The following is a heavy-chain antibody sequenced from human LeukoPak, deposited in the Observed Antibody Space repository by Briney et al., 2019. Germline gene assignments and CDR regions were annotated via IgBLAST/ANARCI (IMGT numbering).Heavy chain of an antibody. V-gene: IGHV4-34*01. J-gene: IGHJ4*02. D-gene: IGHD3-16*02. Sequence: SETLSLTCAVYGGSFSGYYWSWIRQPPGKGLEWIGEINHSGSTNYNPSLKSRVTISVDTSKSQFSLKLSSVTAADTAVYYCARWGDYVWGSYRLDYWGQGTLVTVSS. CDR1: GGSFSGYY. CDR2: INHSGST. CDR3: ARWGDYVWGSYRLDY.